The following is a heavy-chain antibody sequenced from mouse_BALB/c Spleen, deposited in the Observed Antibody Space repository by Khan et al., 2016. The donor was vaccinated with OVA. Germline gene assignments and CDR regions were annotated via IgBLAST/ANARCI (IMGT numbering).Heavy chain of an antibody. CDR3: ARSLYYSYGYALDC. D-gene: IGHD2-14*01. V-gene: IGHV3-2*02. Sequence: EVKLEESGPGLVKPSQSLSLTCTVTGYAFTSDYAWNWIRQFPGNQLEWMGYISSTGSTSYNPSLKSRISITRDTSKNQFFLQLKSVTTEDTATYYCARSLYYSYGYALDCWGRGTSVTVSS. CDR2: ISSTGST. CDR1: GYAFTSDYA. J-gene: IGHJ4*01.